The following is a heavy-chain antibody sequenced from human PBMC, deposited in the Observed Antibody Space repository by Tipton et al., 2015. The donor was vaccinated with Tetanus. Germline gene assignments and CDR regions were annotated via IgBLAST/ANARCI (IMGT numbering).Heavy chain of an antibody. CDR2: IDPNSGDT. Sequence: QLVQSGAELKKPGASVKVSCTASGYTFTGYYMYWVRQAPGQGLEWVGWIDPNSGDTIHAQNFQGRVTMTRDTSISTVYMELSRLRSDDTAVYYCARDRGDYIYYGMDVWGPGTTVTVSS. CDR1: GYTFTGYY. CDR3: ARDRGDYIYYGMDV. D-gene: IGHD3-22*01. V-gene: IGHV1-2*02. J-gene: IGHJ6*02.